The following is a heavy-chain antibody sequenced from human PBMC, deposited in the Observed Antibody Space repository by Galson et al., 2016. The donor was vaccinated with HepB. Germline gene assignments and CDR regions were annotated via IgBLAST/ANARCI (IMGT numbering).Heavy chain of an antibody. CDR2: ISGSSRNL. CDR3: ARDRGSRDGYNGGPFDC. V-gene: IGHV3-48*04. CDR1: GFTFSDYS. Sequence: SLRLSCAASGFTFSDYSMNWVRQAPGKGLEWISYISGSSRNLFHADSMKGRLTIFRDNAKNSLFLQMNSLRAEDTAVYYCARDRGSRDGYNGGPFDCWGQGTLVTVSS. D-gene: IGHD5-24*01. J-gene: IGHJ4*02.